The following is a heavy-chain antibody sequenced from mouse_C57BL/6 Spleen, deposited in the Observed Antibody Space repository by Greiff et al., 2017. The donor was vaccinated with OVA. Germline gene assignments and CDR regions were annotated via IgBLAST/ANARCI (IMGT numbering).Heavy chain of an antibody. CDR1: GYTFTDYN. Sequence: EVQLQQSGPELVKPGASVKIPCKASGYTFTDYNMDWVKQSHGKSLEWIGDINPNNGGTIYNQKFKGKATLTVDKSSSTAYMELRSLTSEDTAVYYCARSGGSSYEWYFDVWGTGTTVTVSS. V-gene: IGHV1-18*01. CDR3: ARSGGSSYEWYFDV. D-gene: IGHD1-1*01. J-gene: IGHJ1*03. CDR2: INPNNGGT.